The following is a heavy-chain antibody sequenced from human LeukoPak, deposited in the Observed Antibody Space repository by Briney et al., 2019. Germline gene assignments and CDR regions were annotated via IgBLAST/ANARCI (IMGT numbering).Heavy chain of an antibody. D-gene: IGHD1-1*01. V-gene: IGHV3-49*03. CDR1: GFTFGDYA. CDR3: TRDRGAYNLYDY. CDR2: IRSKAYGETA. J-gene: IGHJ4*02. Sequence: GGSLRLSCTGSGFTFGDYAMSWIRQAPGKGLEWVGFIRSKAYGETADYAASVKGRFTISRDDSKAIAYLQMNSLKTEDTAVYHCTRDRGAYNLYDYWGQGTLVTVSS.